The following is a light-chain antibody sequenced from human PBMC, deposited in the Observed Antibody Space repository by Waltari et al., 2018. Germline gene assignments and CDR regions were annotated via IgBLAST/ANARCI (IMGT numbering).Light chain of an antibody. Sequence: EIVLTQSPGTLFLSPGESATLSCRASQSVSNNQLAWYQQSPGQAPRLGIYGAFATAPAIPDRFSGTGSGTDFTLTISRLEPEDFAMYYCQQYGSSPLTFGQGTRLEIK. V-gene: IGKV3-20*01. CDR3: QQYGSSPLT. CDR2: GAF. CDR1: QSVSNNQ. J-gene: IGKJ5*01.